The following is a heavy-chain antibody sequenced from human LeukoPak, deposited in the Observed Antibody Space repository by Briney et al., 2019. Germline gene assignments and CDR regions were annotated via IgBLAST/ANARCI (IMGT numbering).Heavy chain of an antibody. Sequence: ASLKVSCKDSGYIHPSYGISWVRQAPGQALEWMGWISGYNGNTNYAQKLQGRVTMTTDTSASTAYMEVRSLRSDDTAVYYGGRESGRGFDYWGQGTLVTVSS. CDR3: GRESGRGFDY. J-gene: IGHJ4*02. D-gene: IGHD3-3*01. CDR1: GYIHPSYG. CDR2: ISGYNGNT. V-gene: IGHV1-18*04.